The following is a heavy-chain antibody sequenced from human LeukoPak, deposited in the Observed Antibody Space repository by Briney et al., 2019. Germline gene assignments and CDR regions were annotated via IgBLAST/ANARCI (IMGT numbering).Heavy chain of an antibody. D-gene: IGHD4-23*01. CDR1: GDSVSSTSYY. V-gene: IGHV4-39*01. J-gene: IGHJ4*02. CDR2: NLYSVKS. Sequence: PSETLSLTCSVSGDSVSSTSYYWGWLRQPPGKGLEWIASNLYSVKSYYNPSFNSRFTISVDTSNNRLSLRLTSVNAADTAVYYCARLRDARWLLEYWGQGTLVTVSS. CDR3: ARLRDARWLLEY.